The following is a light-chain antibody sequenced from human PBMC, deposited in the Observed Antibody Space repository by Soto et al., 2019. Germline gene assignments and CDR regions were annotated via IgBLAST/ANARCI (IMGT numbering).Light chain of an antibody. CDR1: SSDVGSYDL. CDR2: DVS. J-gene: IGLJ1*01. V-gene: IGLV2-23*02. CDR3: CSYAGSTTYV. Sequence: QSALTQPASVSGSPRQSITISCTGTSSDVGSYDLVSWYQQHPGKAPKLIIYDVSKRPSGVSSRFSGSKSGNTASLTISGLQAEDEADYYCCSYAGSTTYVFGTGTKSPS.